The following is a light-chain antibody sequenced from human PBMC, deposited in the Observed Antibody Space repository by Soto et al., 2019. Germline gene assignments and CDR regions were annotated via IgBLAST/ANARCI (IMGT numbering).Light chain of an antibody. CDR1: RSDIGSYNY. CDR3: SSYTSSSTPYV. Sequence: QSALTQPASVSGSPGQSITISCSGTRSDIGSYNYVAWYQQFPGKTPKILIYGVSNRPSGVSSRFSGSKSGNTASLTISGLQAEDEADYYCSSYTSSSTPYVFGTGTKLTVL. CDR2: GVS. J-gene: IGLJ1*01. V-gene: IGLV2-14*01.